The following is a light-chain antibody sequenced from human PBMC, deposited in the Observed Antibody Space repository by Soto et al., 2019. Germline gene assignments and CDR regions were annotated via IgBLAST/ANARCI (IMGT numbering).Light chain of an antibody. CDR1: SSNIGSNT. V-gene: IGLV1-44*01. CDR3: AAWDDSLNGYV. CDR2: SNN. J-gene: IGLJ1*01. Sequence: QSVLTQPPSESGTPGQRVTISCSGSSSNIGSNTVSWYQQLPGTAPKLLIFSNNQRPSGVPDRFSGSKSGTSASLAISGLQSEGEADYYCAAWDDSLNGYVFGNGTKLTVL.